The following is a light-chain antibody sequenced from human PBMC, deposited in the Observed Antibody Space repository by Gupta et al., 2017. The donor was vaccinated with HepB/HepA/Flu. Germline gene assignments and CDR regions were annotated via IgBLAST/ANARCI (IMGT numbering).Light chain of an antibody. Sequence: VLTQPPSVSGAPGQSVTISCTGTRYNIGACYDVHWYQQVPGTAPKLLIFGNHNRPSGVPDRFSGSESAPSASLAITGLLADDEAAYYCQSYDSGLNGLVFGGGTKLTVL. CDR1: RYNIGACYD. V-gene: IGLV1-40*01. CDR3: QSYDSGLNGLV. CDR2: GNH. J-gene: IGLJ2*01.